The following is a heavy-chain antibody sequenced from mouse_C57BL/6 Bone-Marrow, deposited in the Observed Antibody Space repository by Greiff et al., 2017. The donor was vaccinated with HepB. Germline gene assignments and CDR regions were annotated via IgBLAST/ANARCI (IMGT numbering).Heavy chain of an antibody. CDR3: ARPRGDDYGSSYWYFDV. CDR2: ISGGGGNT. Sequence: DVQLVESGGGLVKPGGSLKLSCAASGFTFSSYTMSWVRQTPEKRLEWVATISGGGGNTYYPDSVKGRFTISRDNAKNTLYLQMSSLRSEDTALYYCARPRGDDYGSSYWYFDVWGTGTTVTVSS. V-gene: IGHV5-9*01. CDR1: GFTFSSYT. J-gene: IGHJ1*03. D-gene: IGHD1-1*01.